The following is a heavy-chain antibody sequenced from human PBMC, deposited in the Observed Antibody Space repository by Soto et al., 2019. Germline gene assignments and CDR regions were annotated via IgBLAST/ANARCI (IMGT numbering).Heavy chain of an antibody. CDR2: ISDSGGNT. CDR3: AKDRLEMTDKYWYFDL. J-gene: IGHJ2*01. D-gene: IGHD2-21*02. V-gene: IGHV3-23*01. CDR1: GFTFSSYA. Sequence: EVQLLESGGGLVQPGGSLRLSCAASGFTFSSYAMSWVRQAPGKGLEWVSVISDSGGNTYYADSVKGRFTISRDNSKNALYLQMNSLRAEDTAVYYCAKDRLEMTDKYWYFDLWGRGTLVTVSS.